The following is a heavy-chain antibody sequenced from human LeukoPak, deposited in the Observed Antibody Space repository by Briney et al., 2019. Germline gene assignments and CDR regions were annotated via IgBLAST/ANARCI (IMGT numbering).Heavy chain of an antibody. V-gene: IGHV3-30*18. CDR1: ASTFRNYA. CDR2: IASDGNDK. D-gene: IGHD6-13*01. Sequence: GGSLGLSCAASASTFRNYAMHWLRQAPGKGLEWVAVIASDGNDKHLADSVKGRFTISRDNSRNTLYLQMNSLRSEDTAVYYCAKDGAMAAAGYYFDYWGQGTLVTVSS. J-gene: IGHJ4*02. CDR3: AKDGAMAAAGYYFDY.